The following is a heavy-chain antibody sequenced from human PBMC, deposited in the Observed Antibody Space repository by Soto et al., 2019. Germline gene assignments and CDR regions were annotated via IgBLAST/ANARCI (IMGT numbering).Heavy chain of an antibody. D-gene: IGHD6-19*01. CDR3: ARDQSVSGPTTFHY. CDR1: GYTFTGYY. CDR2: INPNSGGT. J-gene: IGHJ4*02. V-gene: IGHV1-2*04. Sequence: ASVKVSCKASGYTFTGYYMHCVRQAPGQGLEWMGWINPNSGGTNYAQKFQGWVTMTRDTSISTAYMELSRLRSDDTAMYYCARDQSVSGPTTFHYWGQGALVTVSS.